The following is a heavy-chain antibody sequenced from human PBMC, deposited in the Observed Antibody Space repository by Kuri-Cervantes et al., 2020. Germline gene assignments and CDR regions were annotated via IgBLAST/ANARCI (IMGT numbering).Heavy chain of an antibody. CDR3: ARGALRRIAAAGTGDWFDP. Sequence: GSLRLSCTVSGYSISSGYYWGWIRQPPGKGLEWIGSIYHSGSTYYNPSLKSRVTISVDTSKNQFSLKLSSVTAADTAVYYCARGALRRIAAAGTGDWFDPWGQGTLVTVSS. J-gene: IGHJ5*02. D-gene: IGHD6-13*01. CDR1: GYSISSGYY. V-gene: IGHV4-38-2*02. CDR2: IYHSGST.